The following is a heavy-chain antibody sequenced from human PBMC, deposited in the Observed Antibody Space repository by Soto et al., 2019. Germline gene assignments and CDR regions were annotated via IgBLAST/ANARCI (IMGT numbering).Heavy chain of an antibody. D-gene: IGHD6-13*01. Sequence: SQTLSLTCAISGDSVSSNSAAWNWIRQSPSRGLEWLGRTYYRSKWYNDYAVSVKSRITINPDTSKNQFSLQLNSVTPEDTAVYYCARGHGIAAGLASSWFDPWGQGTLVTVSS. J-gene: IGHJ5*02. CDR2: TYYRSKWYN. V-gene: IGHV6-1*01. CDR3: ARGHGIAAGLASSWFDP. CDR1: GDSVSSNSAA.